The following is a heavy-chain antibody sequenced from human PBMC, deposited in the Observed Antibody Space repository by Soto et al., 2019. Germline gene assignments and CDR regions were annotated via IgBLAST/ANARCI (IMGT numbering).Heavy chain of an antibody. Sequence: QVQLVQSGAEVKKPGASVKVSCKASGYTFTSYGLSWVRQAPGQGLEWMGWISAYDGNTNYAQKFQGRVTMTTDTPTSTAYMELRSLRFDDTAVYYCARGGYDVLTAYRYFDYWGQGALVTVSS. V-gene: IGHV1-18*01. CDR2: ISAYDGNT. CDR1: GYTFTSYG. D-gene: IGHD3-9*01. J-gene: IGHJ4*02. CDR3: ARGGYDVLTAYRYFDY.